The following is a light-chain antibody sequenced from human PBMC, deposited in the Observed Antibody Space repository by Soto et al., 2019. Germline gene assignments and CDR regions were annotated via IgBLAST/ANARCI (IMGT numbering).Light chain of an antibody. CDR1: QSVSYN. J-gene: IGKJ4*02. CDR3: QQYNTWPLT. CDR2: GPS. Sequence: EIVMTQSPATLSVSPGERATLSCRASQSVSYNLAWYQHKPGQAPRLLIYGPSTRATGIPARFSGSGSGTEFTLTISSLQSEDFALYYCQQYNTWPLTFGGGTKVDIK. V-gene: IGKV3-15*01.